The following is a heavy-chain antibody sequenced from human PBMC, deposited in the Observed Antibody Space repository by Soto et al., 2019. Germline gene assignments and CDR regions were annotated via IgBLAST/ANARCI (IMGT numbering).Heavy chain of an antibody. CDR2: IYDDGST. J-gene: IGHJ3*01. Sequence: SETLSLTCSVSGDSISSYFKNWIRQPPGKGLEWIGCIYDDGSTKYNPSLESRVTILLDTSKNEFSLRLRSVTSADTAVYYCVSSRSAIYGDAFDVWGQGTIVTVSS. CDR1: GDSISSYF. V-gene: IGHV4-59*03. CDR3: VSSRSAIYGDAFDV. D-gene: IGHD2-2*01.